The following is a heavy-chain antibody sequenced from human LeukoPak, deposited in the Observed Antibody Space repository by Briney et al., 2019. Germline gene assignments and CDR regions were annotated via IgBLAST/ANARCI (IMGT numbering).Heavy chain of an antibody. D-gene: IGHD2-2*02. CDR1: GFTFSSYA. V-gene: IGHV3-30-3*01. J-gene: IGHJ4*02. CDR2: ISYDGSNK. Sequence: GGSLRLSCAASGFTFSSYAMHWVRQAPGKGLEWVAVISYDGSNKYYADSVKGRFTISRDNSKNTLYLQMNSLRAEDTAVYYCARVPREGYCSSTSCYNHYWGQGTLVTVSS. CDR3: ARVPREGYCSSTSCYNHY.